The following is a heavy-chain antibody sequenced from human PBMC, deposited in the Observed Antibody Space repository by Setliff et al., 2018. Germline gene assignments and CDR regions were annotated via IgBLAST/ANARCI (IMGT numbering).Heavy chain of an antibody. J-gene: IGHJ4*02. CDR3: ARDRRAEMYNFWSGSLEY. CDR2: VKSIGGGGTT. Sequence: PGGSLRLSCIASGFTVSRAWMNWVRQAPGKGLQWVGRVKSIGGGGTTDYAAPVKGRFSISRDDSTNTVSLQMNSLKIEDTAVYYCARDRRAEMYNFWSGSLEYWGQGTLVTVSS. CDR1: GFTVSRAW. D-gene: IGHD3-3*01. V-gene: IGHV3-15*07.